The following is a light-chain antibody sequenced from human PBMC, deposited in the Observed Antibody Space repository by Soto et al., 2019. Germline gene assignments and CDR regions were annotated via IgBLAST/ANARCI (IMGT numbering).Light chain of an antibody. V-gene: IGKV3-15*01. CDR3: QQYNNWPSWT. CDR2: GAS. Sequence: ELVSTQSPAPLSVSPGDRPTLSCRASQSVSSNLAWYQQKPGQAPRLLIYGASTRATGIPARFSGSGSGTEFTLTISSLQSEDFAVYYCQQYNNWPSWTFGQGTKVDIK. CDR1: QSVSSN. J-gene: IGKJ1*01.